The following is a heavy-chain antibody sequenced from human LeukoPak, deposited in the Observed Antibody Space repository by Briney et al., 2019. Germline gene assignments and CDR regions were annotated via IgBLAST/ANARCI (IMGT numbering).Heavy chain of an antibody. D-gene: IGHD3-10*01. V-gene: IGHV3-23*01. CDR2: ISGSGGTT. CDR3: AKEFYYGSGSYYPTFDF. CDR1: GFTFSSYA. J-gene: IGHJ4*02. Sequence: PGGSLRLSCAASGFTFSSYAMSLVRQAPGKGLEWVSAISGSGGTTYYADSVKGRFTISRDNSKNTLYLQMNSLRAEDTAVYYCAKEFYYGSGSYYPTFDFWGQGTLVTVSS.